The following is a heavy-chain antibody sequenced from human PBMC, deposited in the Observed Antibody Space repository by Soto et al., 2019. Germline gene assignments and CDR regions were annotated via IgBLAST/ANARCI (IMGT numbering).Heavy chain of an antibody. V-gene: IGHV1-69*13. D-gene: IGHD6-19*01. CDR2: IIPLFGTA. CDR3: ARPKGSYSSGYYYFDY. Sequence: GASVKVSCKTSGGTFSTYAIYWVRQAPGQGLEWMGAIIPLFGTADYAQKFQGRVTITADESTSTASMELSSLRSEDTAFFYCARPKGSYSSGYYYFDYWGQGTLVTVSS. J-gene: IGHJ4*02. CDR1: GGTFSTYA.